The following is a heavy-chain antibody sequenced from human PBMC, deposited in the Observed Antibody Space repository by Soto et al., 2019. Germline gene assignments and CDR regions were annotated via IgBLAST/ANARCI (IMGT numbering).Heavy chain of an antibody. D-gene: IGHD3-10*01. CDR1: GGTISSSSYY. Sequence: SVTLSLTCSVAGGTISSSSYYWGWISQPPGKGLEWIGNIYYTGSTYYNPSLKSRVTISVDTSKNQFSLKLSSVTAADTAVYYCASGGRFGYYFDYWGQGTVVTVSS. CDR2: IYYTGST. J-gene: IGHJ4*02. CDR3: ASGGRFGYYFDY. V-gene: IGHV4-39*01.